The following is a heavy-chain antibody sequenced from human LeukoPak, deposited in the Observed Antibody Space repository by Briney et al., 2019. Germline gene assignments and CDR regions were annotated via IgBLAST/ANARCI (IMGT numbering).Heavy chain of an antibody. CDR1: GFTFTTYS. D-gene: IGHD2-15*01. V-gene: IGHV3-21*01. Sequence: VGSLRLSCAASGFTFTTYSMNWVRQAPGKGLEWVSATSSGSSYIHYAESVKGRFTISRDNAKNSLYLQMSSLRAEDTAVYYCARGYCSGGNCYSTDYWGQGTLVTVSS. CDR3: ARGYCSGGNCYSTDY. CDR2: TSSGSSYI. J-gene: IGHJ4*02.